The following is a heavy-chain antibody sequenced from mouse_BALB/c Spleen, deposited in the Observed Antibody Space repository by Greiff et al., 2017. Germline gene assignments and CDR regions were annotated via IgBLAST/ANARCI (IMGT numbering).Heavy chain of an antibody. J-gene: IGHJ2*01. CDR3: AREEVYYDYEGFDY. CDR2: IYPGSGNT. CDR1: GYTFTDYY. Sequence: QVQLKQSGPELVKPGASVKISCKASGYTFTDYYINWVKQKPGQGLEWIGWIYPGSGNTKYNEKFKGKATLTVDTTSSTAYMQLSSLTSEDTAVYFSAREEVYYDYEGFDYWGQGTTLTVSS. V-gene: IGHV1-84*02. D-gene: IGHD2-4*01.